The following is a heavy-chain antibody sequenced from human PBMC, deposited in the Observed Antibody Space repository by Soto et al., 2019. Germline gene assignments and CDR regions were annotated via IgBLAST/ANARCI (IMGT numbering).Heavy chain of an antibody. D-gene: IGHD3-22*01. CDR1: GGSISGSSYY. CDR2: IYYSGST. J-gene: IGHJ4*02. CDR3: ARHTYYYDSSGYYYFDY. V-gene: IGHV4-39*01. Sequence: SETLSLTCTVSGGSISGSSYYWGWIRQPPGKGLEWIGSIYYSGSTYYNPSLKSRVTISVDTSKNQFSLKLSSVTAADTAVYYCARHTYYYDSSGYYYFDYWGQGTLVTVSS.